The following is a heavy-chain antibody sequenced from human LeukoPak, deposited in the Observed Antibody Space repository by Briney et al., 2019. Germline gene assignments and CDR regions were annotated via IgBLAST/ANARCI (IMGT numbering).Heavy chain of an antibody. J-gene: IGHJ3*02. CDR3: ARTTYYYDSSGYDAFDI. Sequence: SETLSLTCTVSGGSISSSSHYWGWIRQPPGKGLEWIGEINHSGSTNYNPSLKSRVTISVDTSKNQFSLKLSSVTAADTAVYYCARTTYYYDSSGYDAFDIWGQGTMVTVSS. V-gene: IGHV4-39*07. CDR2: INHSGST. D-gene: IGHD3-22*01. CDR1: GGSISSSSHY.